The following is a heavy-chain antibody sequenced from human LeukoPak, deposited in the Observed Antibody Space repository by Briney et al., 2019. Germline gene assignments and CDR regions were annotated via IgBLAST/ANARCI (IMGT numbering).Heavy chain of an antibody. D-gene: IGHD6-13*01. J-gene: IGHJ4*02. CDR2: VSPNSDNE. CDR3: ARGIAAGVDY. V-gene: IGHV1-8*03. CDR1: GYTFTDLD. Sequence: ASVKVSCKGSGYTFTDLDINWVRQATGQGLEWMGWVSPNSDNEGIAQKFEGRITFTRDTSESTIYMEVSSLTSEDTAIYYCARGIAAGVDYWGQGTLVTVSS.